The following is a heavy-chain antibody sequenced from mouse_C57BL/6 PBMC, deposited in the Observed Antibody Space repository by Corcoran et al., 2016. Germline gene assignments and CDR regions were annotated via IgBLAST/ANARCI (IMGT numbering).Heavy chain of an antibody. V-gene: IGHV1-19*01. CDR1: GYTFTDYY. J-gene: IGHJ3*01. CDR2: INPYNGGT. Sequence: EVQLQQSGPVLVKPGASVKMSCKASGYTFTDYYMNWVKQSHGKSLEWIGVINPYNGGTSYNQKFKGKATLTVDKSSSTAYMELNSLTSEDSAVYYCARGPLDSSGSWFAYWGQGTLVTVSA. CDR3: ARGPLDSSGSWFAY. D-gene: IGHD3-2*02.